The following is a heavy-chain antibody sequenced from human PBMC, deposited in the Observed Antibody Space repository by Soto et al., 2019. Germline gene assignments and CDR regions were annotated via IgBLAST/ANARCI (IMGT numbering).Heavy chain of an antibody. CDR2: ISYDGSNK. J-gene: IGHJ4*02. V-gene: IGHV3-30*18. D-gene: IGHD3-22*01. Sequence: GGSLRLSCAASGFTFSIYGMHWVRQAPGKGLEWVAVISYDGSNKYYADSVKGRFTISRDNSKNTLYLQMNSLRAEDTAVYYCAKERDYYDSSGELDYWGQGTLVTVSS. CDR3: AKERDYYDSSGELDY. CDR1: GFTFSIYG.